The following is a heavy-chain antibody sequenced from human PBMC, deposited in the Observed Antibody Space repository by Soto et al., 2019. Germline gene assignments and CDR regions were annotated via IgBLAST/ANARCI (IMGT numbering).Heavy chain of an antibody. D-gene: IGHD3-3*01. Sequence: EVQLVESGGGLVQPGGSLRLSCAASGFTFSSYWMSWVRQAPGKGLEWVANIKQDGSEKYYVDSVKGRFTISRDNAKNGLYLQMNSLRAEDTAVYYCAGDGKAYDYDFWGGYYWDDVRYYYYGMDVWGQGTTVTVSS. V-gene: IGHV3-7*01. CDR2: IKQDGSEK. CDR1: GFTFSSYW. CDR3: AGDGKAYDYDFWGGYYWDDVRYYYYGMDV. J-gene: IGHJ6*02.